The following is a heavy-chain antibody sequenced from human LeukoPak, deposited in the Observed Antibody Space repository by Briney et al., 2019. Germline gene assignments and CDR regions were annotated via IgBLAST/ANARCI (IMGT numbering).Heavy chain of an antibody. J-gene: IGHJ4*02. D-gene: IGHD6-19*01. CDR1: GFTFSSYA. CDR3: AKAVLQWLVLFYFDY. V-gene: IGHV3-23*01. CDR2: ISGSGGST. Sequence: GGSLRLSCAASGFTFSSYAMSWVRQAPGKGLEWVSAISGSGGSTYYADSVKGRFTISRDNCKNTLYLQMYSLRAEDTAVYYCAKAVLQWLVLFYFDYWGQGTLVTVSS.